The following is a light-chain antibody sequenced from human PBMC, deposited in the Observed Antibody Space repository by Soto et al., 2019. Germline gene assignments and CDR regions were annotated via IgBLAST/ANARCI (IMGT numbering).Light chain of an antibody. CDR2: WAS. CDR1: QSVLSSSDRRNY. V-gene: IGKV4-1*01. J-gene: IGKJ2*01. CDR3: QQYYATPLT. Sequence: DIVMTQSPDSLAASLGERATINCKSSQSVLSSSDRRNYLAWYQQKPGQPPKLLIYWASTRESGVPDRFSGGGSETDFTLAISSLQAEDVAVYYCQQYYATPLTFGQGTKLEIK.